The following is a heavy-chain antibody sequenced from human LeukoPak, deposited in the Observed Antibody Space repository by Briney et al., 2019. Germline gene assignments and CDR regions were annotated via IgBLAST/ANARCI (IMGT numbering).Heavy chain of an antibody. J-gene: IGHJ4*02. V-gene: IGHV3-23*01. CDR3: AKDLSAGYSGYDTLYYFDY. CDR1: GFTLSSYA. CDR2: ISGSGGST. D-gene: IGHD5-12*01. Sequence: QPGGSLRLSCAASGFTLSSYAMSWVRQAPGKGLEWVSAISGSGGSTYYADSVKGRFTISRDNSKNTLYLQMNSLRAEDTAVYYCAKDLSAGYSGYDTLYYFDYWGQGTLVTVSS.